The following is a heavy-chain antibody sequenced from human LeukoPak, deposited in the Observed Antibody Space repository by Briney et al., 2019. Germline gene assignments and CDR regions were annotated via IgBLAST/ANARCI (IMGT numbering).Heavy chain of an antibody. D-gene: IGHD2-15*01. J-gene: IGHJ5*02. Sequence: GASVTVSCKVSGYTLTELSMHWVRQAPGKGLEWMGGFYPEDGETIYAQKFQGRVTITEDTSTDTAYMELSSLRSEDTAVYYCATLGYCSGGSCYMGLNWFDPWGQGTLVTVSS. V-gene: IGHV1-24*01. CDR2: FYPEDGET. CDR3: ATLGYCSGGSCYMGLNWFDP. CDR1: GYTLTELS.